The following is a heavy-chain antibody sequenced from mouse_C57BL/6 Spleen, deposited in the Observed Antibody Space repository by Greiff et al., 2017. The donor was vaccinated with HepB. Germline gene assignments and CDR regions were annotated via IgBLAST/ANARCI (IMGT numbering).Heavy chain of an antibody. Sequence: LQESGAELVKPGASVKISCKASGYAFSSYWMNWVKQRPGKGLEWIGQIYPGDGDTNYNGKFKGKATLTADKSSSTAYMQLSSLTSEDSAVYFCARSEDYGSSYGYAMDYWGQGTSVTVSS. CDR1: GYAFSSYW. CDR2: IYPGDGDT. J-gene: IGHJ4*01. D-gene: IGHD1-1*01. V-gene: IGHV1-80*01. CDR3: ARSEDYGSSYGYAMDY.